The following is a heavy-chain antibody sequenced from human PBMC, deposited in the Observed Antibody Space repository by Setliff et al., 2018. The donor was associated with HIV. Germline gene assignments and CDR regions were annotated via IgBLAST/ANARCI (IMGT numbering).Heavy chain of an antibody. CDR2: IYWDDDK. D-gene: IGHD3-10*01. J-gene: IGHJ5*02. V-gene: IGHV2-5*02. CDR3: ARHGGVNWFDP. CDR1: GFSRDTIGVG. Sequence: KSGPTLVNPTQTLTLTCTFSGFSRDTIGVGVGWIRQPPGKALEWLALIYWDDDKRYSPSLKTRLTITKDTSKNQVVLTMTNMDPVDTATYYCARHGGVNWFDPWGQGTLVTVSS.